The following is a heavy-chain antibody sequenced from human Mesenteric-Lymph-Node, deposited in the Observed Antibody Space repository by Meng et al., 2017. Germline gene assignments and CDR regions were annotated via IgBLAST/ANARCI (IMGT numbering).Heavy chain of an antibody. V-gene: IGHV3-7*01. CDR3: AREFVGGGRYFAI. Sequence: GESLKISCAASGFTFSTYWMTWVRQAPGKGLEWVANIKRDGSENSYLDSVKGRFTISRDNPENSVYLQMNSLRAEDTAVYYCAREFVGGGRYFAIWGGGTLVTVSS. CDR1: GFTFSTYW. D-gene: IGHD3-16*01. J-gene: IGHJ2*01. CDR2: IKRDGSEN.